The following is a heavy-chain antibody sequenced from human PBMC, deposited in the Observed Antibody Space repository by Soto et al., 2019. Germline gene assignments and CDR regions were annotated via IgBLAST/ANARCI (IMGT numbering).Heavy chain of an antibody. CDR2: IYYRGNT. V-gene: IGHV4-31*03. CDR3: ARQGGSGRSYYYYGMDV. J-gene: IGHJ6*02. Sequence: PSETLSLTCTASHGSVSSDPFYWTWIRQDPGKGLEWIGYIYYRGNTYYRPSLKSWVSISIDTSQNQFSLRLNSVTAADTAVYYCARQGGSGRSYYYYGMDVWGQGTTVTVSS. D-gene: IGHD3-10*01. CDR1: HGSVSSDPFY.